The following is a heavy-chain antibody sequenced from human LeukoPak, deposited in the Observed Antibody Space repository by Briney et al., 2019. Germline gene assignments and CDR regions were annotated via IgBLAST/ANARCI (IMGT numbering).Heavy chain of an antibody. D-gene: IGHD2-2*03. CDR3: ATDHGYCSSTSCYRIFDY. CDR2: IYYNGNT. V-gene: IGHV4-59*12. J-gene: IGHJ4*02. Sequence: PSETLSLTCTVSGASISSYYWSWIRQSPGKGLEWIGYIYYNGNTNYNPSLKGRVTISVDSSKNQFSLKLSSVTAADTAVYYCATDHGYCSSTSCYRIFDYWGQGTLVTVSS. CDR1: GASISSYY.